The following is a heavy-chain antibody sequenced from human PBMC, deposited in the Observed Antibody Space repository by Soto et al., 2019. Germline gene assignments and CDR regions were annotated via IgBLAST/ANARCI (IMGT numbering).Heavy chain of an antibody. Sequence: GGSLRLSCAASGFTFSSYEMNWVRQAPGKGLEWVSYISSSGGTIYYADSVKGRFTISRDNAKNSLYLQMNSLRAEDTAVYYCARDRGNWNYEDYYGMDVWGQGTTVTVS. CDR1: GFTFSSYE. V-gene: IGHV3-48*03. J-gene: IGHJ6*02. D-gene: IGHD1-7*01. CDR3: ARDRGNWNYEDYYGMDV. CDR2: ISSSGGTI.